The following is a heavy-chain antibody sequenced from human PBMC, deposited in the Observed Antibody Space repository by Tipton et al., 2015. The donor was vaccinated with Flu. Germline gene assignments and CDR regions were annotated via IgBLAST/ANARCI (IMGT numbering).Heavy chain of an antibody. CDR1: GYTFTGYY. J-gene: IGHJ5*02. Sequence: QLVQSGAETKKPGASVTVSCKASGYTFTGYYMHWVRQAPGQGLEWMGWINPNSGGTNSAQSFQGRVTMTRDTSISTAYMEMTRLRSDDTAVYYCATVKPTGYLGTAAGWFDTWGQGTLVTVSS. CDR2: INPNSGGT. CDR3: ATVKPTGYLGTAAGWFDT. D-gene: IGHD6-13*01. V-gene: IGHV1-2*02.